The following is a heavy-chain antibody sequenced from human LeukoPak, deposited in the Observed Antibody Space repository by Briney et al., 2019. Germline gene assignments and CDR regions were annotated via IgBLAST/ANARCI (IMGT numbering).Heavy chain of an antibody. CDR2: INHRGSS. CDR1: GEAFSAYF. Sequence: PSETLSLTCAVYGEAFSAYFWNWIRQAPGKPLEYIGEINHRGSSHYNPSLKTRVTLSVHTSKNQFSLKLTSVTAADTAVYFCARGSSFDGYCSAGACDAGYYDSWGQGTPVTVSS. J-gene: IGHJ4*02. CDR3: ARGSSFDGYCSAGACDAGYYDS. V-gene: IGHV4-34*01. D-gene: IGHD2-15*01.